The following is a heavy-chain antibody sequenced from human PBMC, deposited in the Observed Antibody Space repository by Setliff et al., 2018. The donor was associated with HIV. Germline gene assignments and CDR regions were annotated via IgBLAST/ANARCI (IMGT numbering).Heavy chain of an antibody. CDR3: ARIGSGWSVGWFDP. CDR1: DSGTYY. D-gene: IGHD6-13*01. CDR2: FYTSGST. Sequence: SQTLSLTCTVSDSGTYYWSWIRQPAGKGLEWIGRFYTSGSTNYNPSLKSRVTISVDTSKNQFSLKLSSVTAADTAVYYCARIGSGWSVGWFDPWGQGTLVTVSS. J-gene: IGHJ5*02. V-gene: IGHV4-61*02.